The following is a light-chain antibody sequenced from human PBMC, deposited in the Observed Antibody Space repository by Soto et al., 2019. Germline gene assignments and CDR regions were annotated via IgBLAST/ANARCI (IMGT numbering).Light chain of an antibody. CDR3: SSYISSSTLV. CDR2: DVS. J-gene: IGLJ1*01. Sequence: QSVLTQPASVSGSPGQSITISCTGTSSDVGGYNSVSWYQQHPGKAPKLMIYDVSNRPSGVSNRFSGSKSGNTASLTISGHQAEDEADYYCSSYISSSTLVFGTGKKVPVL. V-gene: IGLV2-14*01. CDR1: SSDVGGYNS.